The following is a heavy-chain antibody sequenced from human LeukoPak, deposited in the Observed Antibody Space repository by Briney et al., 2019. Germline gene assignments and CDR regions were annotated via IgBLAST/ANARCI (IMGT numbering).Heavy chain of an antibody. V-gene: IGHV4-59*01. CDR1: GGSISNYY. D-gene: IGHD5-18*01. CDR2: IYNSGHT. Sequence: KPSETLSLTCTVSGGSISNYYWRWIRQPPGKGLEWIGYIYNSGHTNYNASLKSRVTISEDTSKNQPSLKLSTVTTADTAVVYCARGDSYGYRYWGQGTLVTVSS. CDR3: ARGDSYGYRY. J-gene: IGHJ4*02.